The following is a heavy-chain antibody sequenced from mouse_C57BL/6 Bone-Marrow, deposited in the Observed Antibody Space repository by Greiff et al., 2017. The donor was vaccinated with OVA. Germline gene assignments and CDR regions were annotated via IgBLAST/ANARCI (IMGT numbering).Heavy chain of an antibody. CDR3: ARAIYYDTGGSFDY. J-gene: IGHJ2*01. D-gene: IGHD2-4*01. Sequence: VMLVESGAELARPGASVKLSCKASGYTFTSYGISWVKQRTGQGLEWIGEIYPRSGNTYYNEKFKGKATLTADKSSSTAYMELRSLTSEDSAVYFCARAIYYDTGGSFDYWGQGTTLTVSS. CDR1: GYTFTSYG. V-gene: IGHV1-81*01. CDR2: IYPRSGNT.